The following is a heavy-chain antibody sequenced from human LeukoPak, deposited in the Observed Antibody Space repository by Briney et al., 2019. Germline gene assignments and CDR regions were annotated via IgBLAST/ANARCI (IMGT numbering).Heavy chain of an antibody. CDR2: IRYDGSNK. V-gene: IGHV3-30*02. D-gene: IGHD5-18*01. CDR1: GFTFSSYG. Sequence: GGSLRLSCAASGFTFSSYGMHWVRQAPGKGLEWVAFIRYDGSNKCYADSVKGRFTSSRDNSKNTLYLQMNSLRAEDTAVYYCAKGLRGYSYGPYNWFDPWGQGTLVTVSS. J-gene: IGHJ5*02. CDR3: AKGLRGYSYGPYNWFDP.